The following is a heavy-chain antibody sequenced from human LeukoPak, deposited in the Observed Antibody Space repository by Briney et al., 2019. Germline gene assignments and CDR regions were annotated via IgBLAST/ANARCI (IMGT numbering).Heavy chain of an antibody. CDR2: IHYSGST. CDR1: GGSISSGDYY. D-gene: IGHD5-12*01. J-gene: IGHJ4*02. CDR3: ARDSAQVATIDY. V-gene: IGHV4-30-4*01. Sequence: SQTLSLTCTVSGGSISSGDYYWSWIRQPPGKGLEWIGYIHYSGSTYYNPSLNSRVIISLDPSKRQFSLKLSSVTAADTAVYYCARDSAQVATIDYWGQGTLVTASS.